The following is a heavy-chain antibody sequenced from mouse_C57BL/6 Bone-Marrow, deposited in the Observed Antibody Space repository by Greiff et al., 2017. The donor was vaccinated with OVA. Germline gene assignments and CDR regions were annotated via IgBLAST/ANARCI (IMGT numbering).Heavy chain of an antibody. J-gene: IGHJ3*01. D-gene: IGHD3-2*02. CDR1: GYTFTTYP. V-gene: IGHV1-47*01. CDR2: FHPYNDDT. Sequence: QVQLKESGAELVKPGASVKMSCKASGYTFTTYPIEWLKQNHGKSLEWIGNFHPYNDDTKYNEKFKGKATLTVEKSSSTVYLELSRLTSDDSAVYYCARRIDSSGVAWFAYWGQGTLVTVSA. CDR3: ARRIDSSGVAWFAY.